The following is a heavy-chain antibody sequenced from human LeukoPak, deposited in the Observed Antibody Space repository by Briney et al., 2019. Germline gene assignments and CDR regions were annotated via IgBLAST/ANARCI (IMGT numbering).Heavy chain of an antibody. J-gene: IGHJ6*03. Sequence: GESLKISCKGSGYNFTSYWIDWVRQMPGKGLEWMGIIYPGDSDTRYSPSFEGQVTISADKSISTAYLQWSSLKASDTAMYYCARQQAIAAAGTDYYYYYMDVWGKGTTVTISS. CDR2: IYPGDSDT. CDR3: ARQQAIAAAGTDYYYYYMDV. CDR1: GYNFTSYW. V-gene: IGHV5-51*01. D-gene: IGHD6-13*01.